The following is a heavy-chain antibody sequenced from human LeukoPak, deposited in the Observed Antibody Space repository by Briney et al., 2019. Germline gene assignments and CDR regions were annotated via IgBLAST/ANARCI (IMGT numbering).Heavy chain of an antibody. D-gene: IGHD2-2*01. CDR1: GFTFSSYG. CDR2: IWYDGSNK. V-gene: IGHV3-33*01. Sequence: GGSLRLSCAASGFTFSSYGMHWVRQAPGKGLEWVAVIWYDGSNKYYADSVKGRFTISRDNSKNTLCLQMNSLRAEDTAVYYCARDREDIVVVPAANRTNYGMDVWGQGTTVTVS. CDR3: ARDREDIVVVPAANRTNYGMDV. J-gene: IGHJ6*02.